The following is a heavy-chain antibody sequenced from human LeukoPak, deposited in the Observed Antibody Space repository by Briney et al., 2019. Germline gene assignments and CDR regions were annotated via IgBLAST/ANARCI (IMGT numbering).Heavy chain of an antibody. J-gene: IGHJ4*02. V-gene: IGHV4-59*01. D-gene: IGHD3-9*01. CDR1: GGSISSFF. Sequence: PSETLSLTCTLSGGSISSFFWSWIRQPPGKGLEWIGYVHSSGSTKYNPSLKSRLIISVDMSKNQFSLKLRSVSVADTAVYYCARLAPGNYDILTGDPKVVFDYWGQGALVTVSS. CDR3: ARLAPGNYDILTGDPKVVFDY. CDR2: VHSSGST.